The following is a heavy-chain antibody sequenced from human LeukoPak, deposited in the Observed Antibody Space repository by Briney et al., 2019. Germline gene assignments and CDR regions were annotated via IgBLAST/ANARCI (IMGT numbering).Heavy chain of an antibody. V-gene: IGHV3-23*01. D-gene: IGHD6-19*01. Sequence: PGGSLRLSCAASGFTFSSYAMSWVRQAPGKGLEWVSGISGSGGSTYYADSVKGRFTISRDNSKNTLYLQMNSLRAEDTAVYYCAKVSSYSSGSLWDYWGQGTLVTVSS. CDR2: ISGSGGST. CDR3: AKVSSYSSGSLWDY. CDR1: GFTFSSYA. J-gene: IGHJ4*02.